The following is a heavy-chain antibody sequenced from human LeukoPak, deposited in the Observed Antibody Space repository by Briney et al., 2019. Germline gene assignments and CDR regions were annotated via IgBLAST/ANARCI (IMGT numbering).Heavy chain of an antibody. J-gene: IGHJ4*02. Sequence: GGSLRLSCAASGFTLSDYYMSWIRQAPGKGLEWVSYISSSSSYTNYADSVKGRFTISRDNAKNSLYLQMNSLRAEDTAVYYCARVEIVVVPAANFYYFDYWGQGTLVTVSS. D-gene: IGHD2-2*03. CDR1: GFTLSDYY. CDR2: ISSSSSYT. CDR3: ARVEIVVVPAANFYYFDY. V-gene: IGHV3-11*06.